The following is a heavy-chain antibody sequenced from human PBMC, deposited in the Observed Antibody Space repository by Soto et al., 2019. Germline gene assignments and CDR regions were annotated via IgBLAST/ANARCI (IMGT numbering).Heavy chain of an antibody. D-gene: IGHD3-10*01. CDR1: GYTFTNYG. V-gene: IGHV1-18*01. J-gene: IGHJ5*02. CDR2: INVYNGNT. Sequence: QVQLVQSGGEVKKPGASVKVSCKASGYTFTNYGISWVRQAPGQGLEWMGWINVYNGNTKYAQKVQGRVTMTTDTSTSTAYMELRRLRSDDTAVYYCARGVGSGSYFNQYIWFDPWGKGTLVTLSS. CDR3: ARGVGSGSYFNQYIWFDP.